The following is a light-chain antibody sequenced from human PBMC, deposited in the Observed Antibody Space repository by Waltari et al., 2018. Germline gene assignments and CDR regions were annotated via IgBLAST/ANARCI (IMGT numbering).Light chain of an antibody. CDR2: DAS. J-gene: IGKJ4*01. CDR1: QDISSA. CDR3: QQFNSFPLT. V-gene: IGKV1-13*02. Sequence: AIQLTQSPSSLSASVGDKVTITCRASQDISSALAWYQLRPGKAPKFLIYDASILESGVPSRFRGSGSGTDFTLTISSLQPDDFGTYFCQQFNSFPLTLGGGTKVEMK.